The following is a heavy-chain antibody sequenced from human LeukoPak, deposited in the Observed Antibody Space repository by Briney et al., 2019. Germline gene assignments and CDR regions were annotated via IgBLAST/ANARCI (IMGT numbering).Heavy chain of an antibody. J-gene: IGHJ4*02. V-gene: IGHV1-8*01. Sequence: ASVKVSCKASGYTFTSYDINWVRQATGQGLEWMGWMNPNSGNTGYAQKLQGRVTMTTDTSTSTAYMELRSLRSDDTAVYYCARVQYWNYYDSSGYYPDFDYWGQGTLVTVSS. CDR3: ARVQYWNYYDSSGYYPDFDY. CDR2: MNPNSGNT. D-gene: IGHD3-22*01. CDR1: GYTFTSYD.